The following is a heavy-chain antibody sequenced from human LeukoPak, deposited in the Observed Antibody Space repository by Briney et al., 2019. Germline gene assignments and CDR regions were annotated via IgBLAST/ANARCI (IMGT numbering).Heavy chain of an antibody. V-gene: IGHV1-46*01. CDR1: GYTFSGFY. J-gene: IGHJ6*03. CDR2: IKVSGGRT. Sequence: ASVKVSCKASGYTFSGFYVHWVRQAPGQGLEWMGIIKVSGGRTDYAQKFQGRVTITTDESTSTAYMELSSLRSEDTAVYYCARVILADYYYYYYMDVWGKGTTVTVSS. D-gene: IGHD3-16*02. CDR3: ARVILADYYYYYYMDV.